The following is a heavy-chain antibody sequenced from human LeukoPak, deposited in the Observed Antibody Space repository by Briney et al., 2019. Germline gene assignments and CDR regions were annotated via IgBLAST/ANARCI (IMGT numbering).Heavy chain of an antibody. CDR2: IYYSGST. J-gene: IGHJ4*02. V-gene: IGHV4-59*01. CDR1: GDSISNYY. D-gene: IGHD5-12*01. Sequence: PSETLSLTCNVSGDSISNYYWNWIRQPPGKGLEWIGYIYYSGSTNYNPSLKSRVTISLDTSKNQFSLKVSSVTAADTAVYYWARGHGYSGHALAYWGQGNLVTVSS. CDR3: ARGHGYSGHALAY.